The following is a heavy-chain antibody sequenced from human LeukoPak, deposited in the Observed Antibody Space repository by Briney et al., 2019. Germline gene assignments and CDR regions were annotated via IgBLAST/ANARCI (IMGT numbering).Heavy chain of an antibody. CDR3: ARRAYCGVDCSAIGHFDL. CDR2: LNPTSGVT. D-gene: IGHD2-21*02. V-gene: IGHV1-2*02. J-gene: IGHJ2*01. Sequence: ASVRLSCKASGYTFTAYYMHWVRLPPGQGLEWAESLNPTSGVTNYAQKFQGSVTMTRDTSITTAYMEMSGLRSDDTGFYYCARRAYCGVDCSAIGHFDLWGRGTLVTVSS. CDR1: GYTFTAYY.